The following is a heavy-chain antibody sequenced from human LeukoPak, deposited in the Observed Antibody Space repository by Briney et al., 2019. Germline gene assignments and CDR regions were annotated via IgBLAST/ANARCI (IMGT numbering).Heavy chain of an antibody. Sequence: GGSLRLSCAASGFTFSSYAMSWVRQAPGKGLEWVSAISGSGGSTYYADSVKGRFTISRDNSKNTLYLQMNSLRAEDTAVYYCAKDLNFRGGYGSSGYSSKDWGQGTLVTVSS. J-gene: IGHJ4*02. CDR1: GFTFSSYA. CDR3: AKDLNFRGGYGSSGYSSKD. V-gene: IGHV3-23*01. D-gene: IGHD3-22*01. CDR2: ISGSGGST.